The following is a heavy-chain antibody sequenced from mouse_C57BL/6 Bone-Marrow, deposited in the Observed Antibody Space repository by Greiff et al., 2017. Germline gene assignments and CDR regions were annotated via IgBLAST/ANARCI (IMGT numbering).Heavy chain of an antibody. Sequence: QVQLQQSGAELARPGASVTLSCKASGYTFTSYGISWVKQRTGQGLEWIGEIYPRSGNPYYTEKFKGKATLTADKSSSTAYMELRNLTSEDSAVYVCERGDYYAMDDWGQGTSVTVSS. CDR1: GYTFTSYG. CDR3: ERGDYYAMDD. J-gene: IGHJ4*01. CDR2: IYPRSGNP. V-gene: IGHV1-81*01.